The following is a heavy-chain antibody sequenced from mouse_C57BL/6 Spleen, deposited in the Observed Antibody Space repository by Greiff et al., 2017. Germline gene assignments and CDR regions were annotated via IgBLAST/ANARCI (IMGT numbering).Heavy chain of an antibody. J-gene: IGHJ1*03. CDR2: ISNGGGST. V-gene: IGHV5-12*01. Sequence: DVMLVESGGGLVQPGGSLKLSCAASGFTFSDYYMYWVRQTPEKRLEWVAYISNGGGSTYYPDTVKGRFTISRDNAKNTLYLQMSRLKSEDTAMYYCARLMLPLWYFDVWGTGTTVTVSS. D-gene: IGHD1-1*01. CDR3: ARLMLPLWYFDV. CDR1: GFTFSDYY.